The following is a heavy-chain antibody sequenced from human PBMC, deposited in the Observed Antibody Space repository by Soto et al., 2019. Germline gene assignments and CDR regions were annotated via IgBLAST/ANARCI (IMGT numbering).Heavy chain of an antibody. J-gene: IGHJ3*02. CDR3: AKCITPKWGWSRSGGAVDAFDI. CDR1: GFTFDDYA. CDR2: ISWNSGSI. V-gene: IGHV3-9*01. D-gene: IGHD3-16*01. Sequence: GGSLRLSCAASGFTFDDYAMHWVRQAPGKGLEWVSGISWNSGSIGYADSVKGRFTISRDNAKNSLYLQMNSLRAEDTALYYCAKCITPKWGWSRSGGAVDAFDIWGQGTMVTVSS.